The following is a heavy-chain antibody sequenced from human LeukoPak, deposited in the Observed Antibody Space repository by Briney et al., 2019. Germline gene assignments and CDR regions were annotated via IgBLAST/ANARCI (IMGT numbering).Heavy chain of an antibody. D-gene: IGHD3-3*01. CDR1: GYTFTGYY. V-gene: IGHV1-2*06. CDR3: ARGMGNFWSGQNWFDP. Sequence: ASVKVSCKASGYTFTGYYMHWVRQAPGQGLEWMGRINPNSGGTNYAQKFQGRVTMTRDTSISTAYMELSRLRSDDTAVYYCARGMGNFWSGQNWFDPWGQGTLVTVSS. CDR2: INPNSGGT. J-gene: IGHJ5*02.